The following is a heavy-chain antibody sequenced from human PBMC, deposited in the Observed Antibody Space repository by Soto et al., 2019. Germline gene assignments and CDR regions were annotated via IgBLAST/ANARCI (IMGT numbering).Heavy chain of an antibody. J-gene: IGHJ5*02. CDR2: IKSFNGDT. CDR3: ARVVSPYYDVLTGNWFDP. CDR1: GYTFTGYY. Sequence: QVQLVQSGAEVKEPGASVKVSCKASGYTFTGYYMHWARQAPGQGLEWMGWIKSFNGDTNYAQKFQGRFTLTRETSISTAYMELSRLKSDDTAVYYCARVVSPYYDVLTGNWFDPWGQGTLVTVSS. D-gene: IGHD3-9*01. V-gene: IGHV1-2*02.